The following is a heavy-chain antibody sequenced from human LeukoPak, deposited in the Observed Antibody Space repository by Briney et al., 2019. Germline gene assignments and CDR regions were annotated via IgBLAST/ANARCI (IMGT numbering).Heavy chain of an antibody. CDR2: ISGRDGRT. D-gene: IGHD5-12*01. Sequence: GGSLRLSCAASGFTFSTYAMTWVRQAPGKGLEWVSAISGRDGRTYYADSVKGRFTISRDNSKNTLYLQMNSLRAEDTAVYYCAKDQYSGYDYGAFDIWGQGTMVTVSS. V-gene: IGHV3-23*01. CDR3: AKDQYSGYDYGAFDI. J-gene: IGHJ3*02. CDR1: GFTFSTYA.